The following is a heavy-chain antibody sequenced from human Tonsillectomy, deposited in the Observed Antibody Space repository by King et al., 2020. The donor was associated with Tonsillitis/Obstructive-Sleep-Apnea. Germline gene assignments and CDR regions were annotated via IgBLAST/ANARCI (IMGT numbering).Heavy chain of an antibody. CDR3: ARGYSGTDLDYYYFYAMDV. CDR1: RFTFSSYW. J-gene: IGHJ6*02. Sequence: VQLVESGGGLVQPGGSLRLSCAASRFTFSSYWINWVRQAPGKGLEWVANVNQDGSDKYYVDSVKGRFTISRDNAKNSLYLQMNSLRAEDTAVYYCARGYSGTDLDYYYFYAMDVWGQGTTVTVSS. CDR2: VNQDGSDK. V-gene: IGHV3-7*03. D-gene: IGHD5-12*01.